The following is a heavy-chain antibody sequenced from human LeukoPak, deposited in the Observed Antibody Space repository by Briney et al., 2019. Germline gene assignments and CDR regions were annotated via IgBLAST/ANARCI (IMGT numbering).Heavy chain of an antibody. Sequence: ASVKVSCKASGYTFTSYGISWVRQAPGQGLERMGWISAYNGNTIYAQKLQGRVTMTTDTSTSTAYMELRSLRSDDTAVYYCARDFQDSIVVVVAATPRSFDYWGQGTLVTVSS. D-gene: IGHD2-15*01. CDR1: GYTFTSYG. J-gene: IGHJ4*02. CDR2: ISAYNGNT. CDR3: ARDFQDSIVVVVAATPRSFDY. V-gene: IGHV1-18*01.